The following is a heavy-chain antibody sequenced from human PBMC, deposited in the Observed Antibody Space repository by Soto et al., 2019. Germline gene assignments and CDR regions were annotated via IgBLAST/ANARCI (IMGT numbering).Heavy chain of an antibody. V-gene: IGHV3-30*18. D-gene: IGHD3-3*01. J-gene: IGHJ6*01. CDR2: ISYDGNSQ. CDR3: AKDLRVTIFGVINPYYYYGMDV. Sequence: QVQLVESGGGVVQPGRSLRLSCAASGFTFSDYGMHWVRQAPGKGLEWVAVISYDGNSQYYADSVKGRFTISRVNSKNTLYLQMNSLRAEDTAVYYCAKDLRVTIFGVINPYYYYGMDVW. CDR1: GFTFSDYG.